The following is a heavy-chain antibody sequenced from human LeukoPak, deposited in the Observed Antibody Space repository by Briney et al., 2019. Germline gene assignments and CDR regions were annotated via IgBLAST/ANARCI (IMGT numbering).Heavy chain of an antibody. CDR2: INPNSGGT. J-gene: IGHJ4*02. D-gene: IGHD6-19*01. CDR1: GYTFTGYY. CDR3: ARGQYSSGLGLLDY. V-gene: IGHV1-2*02. Sequence: ASVKVSCKASGYTFTGYYIHWVRQAPGQGPEWMGWINPNSGGTNYAQKFQGRVTMTRDTSISTAYMELSRLRSDDTAFYYCARGQYSSGLGLLDYWGQGTLVTVSS.